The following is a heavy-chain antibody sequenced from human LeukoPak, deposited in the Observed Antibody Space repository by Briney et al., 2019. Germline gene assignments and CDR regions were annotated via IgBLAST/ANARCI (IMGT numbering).Heavy chain of an antibody. V-gene: IGHV3-7*01. J-gene: IGHJ4*02. CDR1: GFTFSSYW. CDR3: ASLEYCSSTSCYSQDDY. CDR2: IKQDGSEK. D-gene: IGHD2-2*02. Sequence: GGSLRLSCAASGFTFSSYWMSWVRQAPGKGLEWVANIKQDGSEKYYVDSVKGRFTISRDNAKNSLFLQMNSLRAEDTAVYYCASLEYCSSTSCYSQDDYWGQGTLVTVSS.